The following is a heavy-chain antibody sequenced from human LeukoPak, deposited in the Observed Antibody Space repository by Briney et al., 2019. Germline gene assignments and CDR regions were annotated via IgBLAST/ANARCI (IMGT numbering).Heavy chain of an antibody. D-gene: IGHD5-24*01. Sequence: ASVKVSCKASGYTFTGYYMHWVRQAPGQGLEWMGRINPNSGGTNYAQKFQGRVTMTRDTSISTAYMELSRLRSDDTAVYYCAITRRDGYNRFDYWGQGTLVTVSS. CDR3: AITRRDGYNRFDY. CDR2: INPNSGGT. V-gene: IGHV1-2*06. J-gene: IGHJ4*02. CDR1: GYTFTGYY.